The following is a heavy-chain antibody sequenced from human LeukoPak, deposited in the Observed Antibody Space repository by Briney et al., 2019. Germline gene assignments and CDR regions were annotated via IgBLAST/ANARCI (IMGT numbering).Heavy chain of an antibody. CDR3: ARDIQLST. J-gene: IGHJ3*01. V-gene: IGHV3-23*01. Sequence: WGSLRLSCAASGFTFSDSAMTWVRQAPGKGLDWVSLISFSGANSYYADSVKGRFTISRDNSKDTLFLQMNSLRAEDTAIYYCARDIQLSTWGLGTMVTVSS. CDR1: GFTFSDSA. D-gene: IGHD5-24*01. CDR2: ISFSGANS.